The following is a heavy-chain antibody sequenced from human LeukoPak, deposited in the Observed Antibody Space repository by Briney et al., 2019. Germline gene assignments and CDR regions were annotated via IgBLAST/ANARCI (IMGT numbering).Heavy chain of an antibody. CDR2: ISSSGSTI. CDR1: GFTFSSYE. D-gene: IGHD5-18*01. V-gene: IGHV3-48*03. Sequence: GGSLRLSCAASGFTFSSYEMNWVRQAPGKGLEWVSYISSSGSTIYYADSVKGRFNISRDNAKNSLYLHMNSLRAEDTAVYYCAREGRAMATGNFDYWGQGTLVTVSS. CDR3: AREGRAMATGNFDY. J-gene: IGHJ4*02.